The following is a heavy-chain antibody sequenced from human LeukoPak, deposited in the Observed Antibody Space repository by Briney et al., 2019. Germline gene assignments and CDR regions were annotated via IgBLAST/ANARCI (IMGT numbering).Heavy chain of an antibody. D-gene: IGHD6-13*01. CDR1: GFIFSDYY. J-gene: IGHJ4*02. CDR2: ISIGATTI. CDR3: AKDIEAAGLFLDY. V-gene: IGHV3-11*01. Sequence: GGSLRLSCAASGFIFSDYYMAWIRQAPGKGLECVSYISIGATTIYYADSVKGRFTISRDNAKNSLYLQMNNLRAEDTAVYYCAKDIEAAGLFLDYWGQGSLVTVSS.